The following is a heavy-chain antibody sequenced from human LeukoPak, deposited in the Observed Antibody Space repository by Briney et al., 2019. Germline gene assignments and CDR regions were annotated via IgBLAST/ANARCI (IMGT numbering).Heavy chain of an antibody. CDR2: IYYGGTT. V-gene: IGHV4-59*08. J-gene: IGHJ3*02. CDR3: ARHIESGTNDAFDI. CDR1: GVSLSSYY. D-gene: IGHD3-10*01. Sequence: PSETLSLTCTVSGVSLSSYYWTWIRQPPGKGLEWIGYIYYGGTTKYNPSLKSRVTISVDTSKEQISLRLSSVTAADTAVYYCARHIESGTNDAFDIWGQGTMVTVSS.